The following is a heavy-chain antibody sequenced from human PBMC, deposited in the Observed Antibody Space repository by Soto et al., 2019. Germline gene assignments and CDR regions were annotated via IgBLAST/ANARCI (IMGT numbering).Heavy chain of an antibody. J-gene: IGHJ4*02. V-gene: IGHV3-23*01. CDR3: AKVGYRCSGGSCYVY. CDR2: ISGSGGST. Sequence: PGGSLRLSCAASGFTFSSYAMSWVRQAPGKGLEWVSAISGSGGSTYYADSVKGRFTISRDNSKNTLYLQMNSLRAEDTAVYYCAKVGYRCSGGSCYVYWRQGTLVTVSS. CDR1: GFTFSSYA. D-gene: IGHD2-15*01.